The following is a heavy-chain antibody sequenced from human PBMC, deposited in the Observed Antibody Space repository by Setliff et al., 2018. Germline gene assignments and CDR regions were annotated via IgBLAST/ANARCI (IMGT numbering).Heavy chain of an antibody. CDR3: VITSPWGWFDP. CDR1: GLTFSNYW. CDR2: INEDGSER. Sequence: TGGSLRLSCAVSGLTFSNYWLTWVRQAPGKGLEWVANINEDGSERYYVDSVKGRFTISRDNAKNSLDLQMNDLRAEDTALYYCVITSPWGWFDPWGQGTLVTVSS. D-gene: IGHD3-22*01. J-gene: IGHJ5*02. V-gene: IGHV3-7*01.